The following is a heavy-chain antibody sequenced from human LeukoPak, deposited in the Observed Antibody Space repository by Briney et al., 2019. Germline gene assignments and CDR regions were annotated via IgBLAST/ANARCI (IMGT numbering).Heavy chain of an antibody. V-gene: IGHV3-30-3*01. CDR2: ISCDGSNK. CDR1: GFTFSNYA. D-gene: IGHD1-26*01. CDR3: ARDLSRSSSYYGMDV. J-gene: IGHJ6*02. Sequence: GGSLRLSCAASGFTFSNYAMHWVRQAPGKGLEWVAVISCDGSNKYYADSVKGRFTISRDNSKNTLYLQMNSLRAEDTAVFYCARDLSRSSSYYGMDVWGQGTTVTVSS.